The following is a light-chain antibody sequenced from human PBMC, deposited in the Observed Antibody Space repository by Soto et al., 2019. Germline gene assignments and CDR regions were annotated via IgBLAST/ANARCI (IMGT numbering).Light chain of an antibody. CDR3: QQYNSHWT. J-gene: IGKJ1*01. CDR2: DAS. CDR1: QSISSW. V-gene: IGKV1-5*01. Sequence: DIQMTQSPSTLSASVGDRVTITCRASQSISSWLAWYQQKPGKAPKLLIYDASSLESGVPSRFSGSGSGTEFTLTISSLQPDYFATYYCQQYNSHWTFGQGTKVEIK.